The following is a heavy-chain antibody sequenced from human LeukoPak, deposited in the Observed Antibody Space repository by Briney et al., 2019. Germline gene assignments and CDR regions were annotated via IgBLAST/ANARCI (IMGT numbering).Heavy chain of an antibody. CDR3: ARVGLAAAGPSDY. D-gene: IGHD6-13*01. V-gene: IGHV4-34*01. Sequence: PSETLSLTCAVYGGSFSGYYWSWIRQPPGKGLEWIGEINHSGSTNYNPSLKSRVTISVDTSKNQFSLKLSSVTAADTAVYYCARVGLAAAGPSDYWGQGTLVTVSS. CDR2: INHSGST. CDR1: GGSFSGYY. J-gene: IGHJ4*02.